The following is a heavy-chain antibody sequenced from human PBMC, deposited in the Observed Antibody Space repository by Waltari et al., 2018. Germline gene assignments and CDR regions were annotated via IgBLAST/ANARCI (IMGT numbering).Heavy chain of an antibody. J-gene: IGHJ4*02. D-gene: IGHD4-17*01. CDR1: EYSFNKAW. CDR2: IHTVESTI. CDR3: ARASAIRDYYGTLTAYEPFDY. V-gene: IGHV5-51*01. Sequence: VPLVHSGAELKKHGESQKISCKDCEYSFNKAWNSSERQVPGKGQEWTRIIHTVESTITYSPSFPGHVTLSADTSISTAFLQWSSLKASDTATYYCARASAIRDYYGTLTAYEPFDYWGQGTLVTVSS.